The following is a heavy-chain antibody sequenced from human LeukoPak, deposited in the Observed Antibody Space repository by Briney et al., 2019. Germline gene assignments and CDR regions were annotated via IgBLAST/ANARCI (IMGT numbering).Heavy chain of an antibody. CDR3: TTDWQITMVRGVINLDY. CDR2: IKSKTDGGTT. CDR1: GFTFSNAW. J-gene: IGHJ4*02. V-gene: IGHV3-15*01. Sequence: GGSLRLSCAASGFTFSNAWMSWVRQAPGKGLEWVGRIKSKTDGGTTDYAAPVKGRFTISRDDSKNTLYLQMNSLKTEDTAVYSCTTDWQITMVRGVINLDYWGQGTLVTVSS. D-gene: IGHD3-10*01.